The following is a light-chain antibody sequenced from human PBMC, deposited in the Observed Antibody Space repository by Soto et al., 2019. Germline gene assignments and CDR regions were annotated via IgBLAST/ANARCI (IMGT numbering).Light chain of an antibody. J-gene: IGKJ1*01. CDR1: QSVSSTY. V-gene: IGKV3-20*01. CDR2: GAS. Sequence: EIVLTQSPGTLSLSPGERATLSCRASQSVSSTYFAWYQQKPGQAPRLLIYGASSRATGVPDRFSGSGSGVDFTLTISRLEPGDFAVYYCQQCGSSSCTFGQGTKVEIQ. CDR3: QQCGSSSCT.